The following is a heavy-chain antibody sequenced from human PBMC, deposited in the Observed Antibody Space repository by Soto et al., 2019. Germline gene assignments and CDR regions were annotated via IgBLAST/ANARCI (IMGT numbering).Heavy chain of an antibody. J-gene: IGHJ4*02. CDR1: GLTFSSYA. V-gene: IGHV3-23*01. CDR3: AKSGGANTGPANF. Sequence: GGSLRLSCAASGLTFSSYAMHWVRQAPGRGPEWVSGISGSGGSIYHADFVEGRFTISRDNSKSTLYLQMDSLRADDTAVYFCAKSGGANTGPANFWGQGTLVTVSS. CDR2: ISGSGGSI. D-gene: IGHD2-8*02.